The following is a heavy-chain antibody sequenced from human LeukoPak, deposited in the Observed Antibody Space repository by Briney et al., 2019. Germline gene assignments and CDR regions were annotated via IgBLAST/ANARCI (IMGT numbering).Heavy chain of an antibody. CDR3: ARLAAVPG. J-gene: IGHJ1*01. D-gene: IGHD6-19*01. CDR1: GLTLNDYY. V-gene: IGHV1-2*02. Sequence: GASVKVSCKASGLTLNDYYLHRVRQAPGQGLEWMGWIHPNSGGTNYAQKFQGRVAMTRDTSISTAYMELSSLRSDDTAVYYCARLAAVPGWGQGTLVTVSS. CDR2: IHPNSGGT.